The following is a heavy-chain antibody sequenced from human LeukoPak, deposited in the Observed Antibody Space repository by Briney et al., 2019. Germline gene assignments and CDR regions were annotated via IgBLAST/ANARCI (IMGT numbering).Heavy chain of an antibody. V-gene: IGHV1-2*02. Sequence: GASVKVSCKASGYTFIDYYMHWVRQAPGQGLEWMGWINPNSGDTNYAQKFQGRVTMTRDTSISTAYMELSSLTSGDTAVYYCARYYGSGGSLKYWGQGALVTVSS. J-gene: IGHJ4*02. CDR1: GYTFIDYY. D-gene: IGHD3-10*01. CDR3: ARYYGSGGSLKY. CDR2: INPNSGDT.